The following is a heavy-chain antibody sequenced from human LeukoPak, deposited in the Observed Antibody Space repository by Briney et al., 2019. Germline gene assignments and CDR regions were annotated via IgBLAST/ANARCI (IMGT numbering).Heavy chain of an antibody. J-gene: IGHJ4*02. D-gene: IGHD5-18*01. Sequence: QPGGSLRLSCAASGFTFSSYGMHWVRQAPGKGLEWVAVIWYDGSNKYYADSVKGRFTISRDNSKNTLYLQMNSLRAEDTAVYYCARGSWIQLWSWFDYWGQGTLVTVSS. CDR3: ARGSWIQLWSWFDY. V-gene: IGHV3-33*01. CDR1: GFTFSSYG. CDR2: IWYDGSNK.